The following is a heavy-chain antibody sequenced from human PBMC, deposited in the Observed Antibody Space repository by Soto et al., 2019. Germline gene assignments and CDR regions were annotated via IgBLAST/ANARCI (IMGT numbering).Heavy chain of an antibody. CDR1: DYTFSSYA. CDR3: ARDSPYVDFWGGFMESYSYSMDV. J-gene: IGHJ6*02. D-gene: IGHD3-3*01. Sequence: QVQLVQSGGEVKRPGASVKVSCQASDYTFSSYAISWVRQAPGQGLQWLGWVSAHSGDTKYAPILRDRLTLTTDTSTGTDYMQLRSLTLDVTAVYYCARDSPYVDFWGGFMESYSYSMDVLGQGATVTVSS. V-gene: IGHV1-18*01. CDR2: VSAHSGDT.